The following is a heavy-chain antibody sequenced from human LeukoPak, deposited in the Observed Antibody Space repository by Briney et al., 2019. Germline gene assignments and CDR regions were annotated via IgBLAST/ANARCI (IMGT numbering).Heavy chain of an antibody. CDR1: GFTVSSNY. CDR2: ISRGSTKI. CDR3: VRETMVRGVYEGCFDY. D-gene: IGHD3-10*01. Sequence: GGSLRLSCAASGFTVSSNYMSWVRQAPGKGLEWVSSISRGSTKITYADSVKGRFTISRDNAKNSLYLQMNSLRVEDTAVYYCVRETMVRGVYEGCFDYWGQGTLVTVSS. V-gene: IGHV3-21*01. J-gene: IGHJ4*02.